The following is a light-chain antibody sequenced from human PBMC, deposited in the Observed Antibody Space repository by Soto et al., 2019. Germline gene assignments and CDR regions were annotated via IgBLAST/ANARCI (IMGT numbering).Light chain of an antibody. CDR3: QQSYSTPPT. CDR2: AAS. Sequence: DIQMTQFPSSLSESVGERVTITCRASQSISSYLNWYQQKPGKAPKLLIYAASSLQSGVPSRFSGSGSGTDFTLTISSLQPEDFATYYCQQSYSTPPTFGQGTKLEIK. J-gene: IGKJ2*01. CDR1: QSISSY. V-gene: IGKV1-39*01.